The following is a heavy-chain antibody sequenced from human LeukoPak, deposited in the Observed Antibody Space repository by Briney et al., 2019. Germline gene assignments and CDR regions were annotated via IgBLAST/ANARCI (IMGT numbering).Heavy chain of an antibody. CDR2: ISYDGSNK. CDR3: AKYNYYGSGTHPFDY. V-gene: IGHV3-30*18. J-gene: IGHJ4*02. Sequence: GGSLRLSCAASGFTFSSYGMHWVRQAPGKGLEWVAVISYDGSNKYYADSVKGRFTISRDNSKNTLYLQTNSLRAEDTAVYYCAKYNYYGSGTHPFDYWGQGTLVTVSS. CDR1: GFTFSSYG. D-gene: IGHD3-10*01.